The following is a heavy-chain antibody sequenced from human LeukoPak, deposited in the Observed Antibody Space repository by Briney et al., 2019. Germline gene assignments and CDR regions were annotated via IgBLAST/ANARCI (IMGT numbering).Heavy chain of an antibody. CDR1: GGSLSSSSYY. Sequence: SETLSLTCTVSGGSLSSSSYYWGWIRQPPGKGLEWIGSIYYSGSTYYNPSLKSRVTISVDTSKNQFSLKLSSVTAADTAVYYCARVPMIVVVTEYYFDYWGQGTLVTVSS. CDR3: ARVPMIVVVTEYYFDY. V-gene: IGHV4-39*01. D-gene: IGHD3-22*01. CDR2: IYYSGST. J-gene: IGHJ4*02.